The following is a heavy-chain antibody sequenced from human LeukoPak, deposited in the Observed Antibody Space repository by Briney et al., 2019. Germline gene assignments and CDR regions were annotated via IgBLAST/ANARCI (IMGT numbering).Heavy chain of an antibody. Sequence: GGSLRLSCAASGFTFSSYAMSWVRQAPGKGLEWVSAVSSSGGSTNYADYVKGRFTISRDNAKNSLYLQMNSLRAEDTAVYYCASAYYDSSGYYPYYFDYWGQGTLVTVSS. J-gene: IGHJ4*02. CDR1: GFTFSSYA. CDR2: VSSSGGST. V-gene: IGHV3-23*01. D-gene: IGHD3-22*01. CDR3: ASAYYDSSGYYPYYFDY.